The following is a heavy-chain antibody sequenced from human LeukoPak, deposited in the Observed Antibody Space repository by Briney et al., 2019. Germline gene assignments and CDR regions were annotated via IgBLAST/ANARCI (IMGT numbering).Heavy chain of an antibody. CDR3: ASNPSYYYDSSGYYYIAY. CDR1: GGSISSYY. V-gene: IGHV4-59*08. J-gene: IGHJ4*02. Sequence: SETLSLTCTVSGGSISSYYWSWIRQPPGKGLEWIGYNYYSGSTNYNPSLKSRVTISVDTSKNQFSLKLSSVTAADTAVYYCASNPSYYYDSSGYYYIAYWGQGTLVTVSS. D-gene: IGHD3-22*01. CDR2: NYYSGST.